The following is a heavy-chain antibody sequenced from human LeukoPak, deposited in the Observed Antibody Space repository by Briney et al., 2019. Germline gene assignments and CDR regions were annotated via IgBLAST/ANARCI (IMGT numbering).Heavy chain of an antibody. J-gene: IGHJ3*02. V-gene: IGHV1-69*04. D-gene: IGHD5-18*01. CDR1: GGTFSSYA. CDR3: ARGGGLPGDAFDI. CDR2: ISPILGIA. Sequence: SVKVSCKASGGTFSSYAISWVRQAPGQGLEWMGRISPILGIANYAQKFQGRVTITADKSTSTAYMELSSLRSEDTAVYYCARGGGLPGDAFDIWGQGIMVTVSS.